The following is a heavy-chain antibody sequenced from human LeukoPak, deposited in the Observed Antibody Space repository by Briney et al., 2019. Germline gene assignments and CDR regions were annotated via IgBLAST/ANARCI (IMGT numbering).Heavy chain of an antibody. CDR2: ISGSGGST. Sequence: GGSLRLSCAASGFTFSSYAMSWVRQAPGKGLEWVSAISGSGGSTYYADSVKGRFTISRDNSKNTLFLQMNSLRAEDTAVYYCAKDRSCSGSSCNVGSWGQGTMVTVSS. CDR3: AKDRSCSGSSCNVGS. D-gene: IGHD2-2*01. CDR1: GFTFSSYA. V-gene: IGHV3-23*01. J-gene: IGHJ3*01.